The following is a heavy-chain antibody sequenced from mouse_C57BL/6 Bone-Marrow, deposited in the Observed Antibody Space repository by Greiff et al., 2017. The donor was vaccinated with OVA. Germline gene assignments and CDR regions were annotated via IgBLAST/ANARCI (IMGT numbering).Heavy chain of an antibody. Sequence: VQLQQSGPELVKPGASVKISCKASGYTFTDYYMNWVKQSHGKSLEWIGDINPNNGGTSYNQKFKGKAKLTVDKSSSTAYMELRSLTSEDSAVYYCARSDDYDVDYWGQGTTLTVSS. CDR3: ARSDDYDVDY. J-gene: IGHJ2*01. V-gene: IGHV1-26*01. CDR2: INPNNGGT. D-gene: IGHD2-4*01. CDR1: GYTFTDYY.